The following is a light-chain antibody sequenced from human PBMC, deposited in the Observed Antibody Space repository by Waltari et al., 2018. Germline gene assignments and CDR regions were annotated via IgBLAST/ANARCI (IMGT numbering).Light chain of an antibody. CDR3: QQRSAIPIT. V-gene: IGKV3-11*01. Sequence: EIVLTQSPVTLSLSPGERATLSCRASQRFSTQLTWYQQKPGQAPRRLIYDASNRATGIPARFSGSGSGTDFTLTISSLEPEDFVVYYCQQRSAIPITFGQGTRLEIK. CDR2: DAS. J-gene: IGKJ5*01. CDR1: QRFSTQ.